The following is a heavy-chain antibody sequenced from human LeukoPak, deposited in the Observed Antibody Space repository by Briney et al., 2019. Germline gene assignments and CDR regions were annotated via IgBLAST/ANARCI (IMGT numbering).Heavy chain of an antibody. D-gene: IGHD6-13*01. Sequence: SETLSLTCTVSGGSLSSYYWSWIRQPPGKGLEWIGYIYYSGSTNYNPSLKSRVTTSVDTSKNQFSLKLSSVTAADTAVYYCASYSTTGGFDYWGQGTLVTVSS. CDR2: IYYSGST. V-gene: IGHV4-59*01. J-gene: IGHJ4*02. CDR3: ASYSTTGGFDY. CDR1: GGSLSSYY.